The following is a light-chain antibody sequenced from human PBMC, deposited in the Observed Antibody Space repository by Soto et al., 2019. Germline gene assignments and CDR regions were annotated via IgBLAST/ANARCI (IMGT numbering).Light chain of an antibody. Sequence: DIVMTQSPDSLGVSLGERATINCKSSQSVLYSSNNKNYLAWYQQKPGQPPKLLIYWASTRESGVPDRFSGSGSGTDFTLTISSLQAEDVAVYYCQQYYGTPFTFGQGTKLDIK. CDR2: WAS. J-gene: IGKJ2*01. CDR1: QSVLYSSNNKNY. CDR3: QQYYGTPFT. V-gene: IGKV4-1*01.